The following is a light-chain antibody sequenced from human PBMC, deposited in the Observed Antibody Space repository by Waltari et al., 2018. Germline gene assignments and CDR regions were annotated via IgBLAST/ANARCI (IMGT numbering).Light chain of an antibody. CDR2: DVT. Sequence: QSALTQPRSVSGSPGRSVTISCTGTSNDVGGYYSVAWYQQHPGKAPNVIIYDVTKRPSGVPDRFSGSKSGNTASLTISGLQAEDEAEYYCCSYAGSYSVVFGGGTKLTVL. CDR1: SNDVGGYYS. V-gene: IGLV2-11*01. J-gene: IGLJ2*01. CDR3: CSYAGSYSVV.